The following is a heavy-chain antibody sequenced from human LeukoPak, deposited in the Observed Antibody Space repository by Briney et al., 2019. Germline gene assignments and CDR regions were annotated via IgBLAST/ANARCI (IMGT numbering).Heavy chain of an antibody. CDR3: ARIVGASDY. D-gene: IGHD1-26*01. CDR2: IYYSGST. V-gene: IGHV4-39*01. CDR1: GGSISNSSYY. J-gene: IGHJ4*02. Sequence: ETLSLTCTVSGGSISNSSYYWGWIRQPPGKGLEWIGSIYYSGSTYYNPSLKSRVTISVDTSKNQFSLKLSSVTAADTAVYYCARIVGASDYWGQGTLVTVSS.